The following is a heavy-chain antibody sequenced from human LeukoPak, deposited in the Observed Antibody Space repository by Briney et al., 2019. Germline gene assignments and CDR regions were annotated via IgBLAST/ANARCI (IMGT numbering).Heavy chain of an antibody. D-gene: IGHD6-13*01. CDR2: IYTSGST. Sequence: SETLSLTCTVYGGSISSYYWSWIRQPAGKGLEWIGRIYTSGSTNYNPSLKSRVTISVDTSKNQFSLKLSSVTAADTAVYYCASVGYTSSWSPDYYYYYMDVWGKGTTVTVSS. CDR3: ASVGYTSSWSPDYYYYYMDV. J-gene: IGHJ6*03. CDR1: GGSISSYY. V-gene: IGHV4-4*07.